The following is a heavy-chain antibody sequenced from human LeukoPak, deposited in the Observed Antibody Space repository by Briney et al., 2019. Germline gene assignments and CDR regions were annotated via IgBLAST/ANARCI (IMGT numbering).Heavy chain of an antibody. CDR3: ARNGGNSDYDY. CDR1: GGSISSSSTNC. Sequence: SETLSLTCAVSGGSISSSSTNCWTWVRQPPGKGLEWIGEIYHSGATNYNPSLKSRVTMLIDKSKNQFSLKLNSVTAADTAVYYCARNGGNSDYDYWGQGTLVTVSA. CDR2: IYHSGAT. V-gene: IGHV4-4*02. J-gene: IGHJ4*02. D-gene: IGHD4-23*01.